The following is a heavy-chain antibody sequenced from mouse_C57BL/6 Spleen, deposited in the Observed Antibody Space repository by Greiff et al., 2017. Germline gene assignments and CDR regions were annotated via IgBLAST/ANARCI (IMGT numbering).Heavy chain of an antibody. CDR3: AREASYLPAAY. V-gene: IGHV1-64*01. CDR2: IHPNSGST. D-gene: IGHD2-1*01. J-gene: IGHJ3*01. CDR1: GYTFTSYW. Sequence: QVQLKQPGAELVKPGASVKLSCKASGYTFTSYWMHWVKQRPGQGLEWIGMIHPNSGSTNYNEKFKSKATLTVDKSSSTAYMQLSSLTSEDSAVYYCAREASYLPAAYWGQGTLVTVSA.